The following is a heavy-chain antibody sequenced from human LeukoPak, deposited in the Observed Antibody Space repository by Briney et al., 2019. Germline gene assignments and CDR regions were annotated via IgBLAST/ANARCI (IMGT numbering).Heavy chain of an antibody. D-gene: IGHD3-10*01. Sequence: GESLEISCKASGYTFTHQWIGWVRQKSGSGLEWMGIIYPRDSDTRYSPSFQGHVTISADTSINTAYLEWSRLEASDTGIYYCARHSDVIGAIWGQGTLVTFSS. CDR2: IYPRDSDT. CDR1: GYTFTHQW. V-gene: IGHV5-51*01. J-gene: IGHJ4*02. CDR3: ARHSDVIGAI.